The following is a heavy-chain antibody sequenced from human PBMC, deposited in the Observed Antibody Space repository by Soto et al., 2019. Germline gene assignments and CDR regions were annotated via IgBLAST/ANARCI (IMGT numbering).Heavy chain of an antibody. J-gene: IGHJ5*02. Sequence: PGESLKISCKGSGYSFTSYWIGWVHQMPGKGLEWMGIIYPGDSDTRYSPSFQGQVTISADKSISTAYLQWSSLKASDTAMYYCARQEGSSSWYPYNWFDPWGQGTLVTVSS. D-gene: IGHD6-13*01. CDR1: GYSFTSYW. CDR2: IYPGDSDT. CDR3: ARQEGSSSWYPYNWFDP. V-gene: IGHV5-51*07.